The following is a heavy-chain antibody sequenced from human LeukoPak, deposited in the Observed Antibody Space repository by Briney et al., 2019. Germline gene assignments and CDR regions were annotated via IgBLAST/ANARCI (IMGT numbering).Heavy chain of an antibody. CDR1: GGSISSYY. CDR3: ARVEEGYGSGRRENYYYYYMDV. Sequence: SETLSLTCTVSGGSISSYYWSWLRQPPGKGLEWIGYIHYSGSTNYNPSLKRRVTISVDTSKNQFSLKLSSVTAADTAVYYCARVEEGYGSGRRENYYYYYMDVWGKGTTVTISS. CDR2: IHYSGST. J-gene: IGHJ6*03. V-gene: IGHV4-59*01. D-gene: IGHD3-10*01.